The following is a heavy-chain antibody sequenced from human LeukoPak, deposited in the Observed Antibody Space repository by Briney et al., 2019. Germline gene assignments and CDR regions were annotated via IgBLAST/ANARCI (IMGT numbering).Heavy chain of an antibody. CDR2: ISSSSSYI. CDR3: ARVSGGGWVVPAAIVDY. CDR1: GFTFSNDA. Sequence: GGSLRLSCAASGFTFSNDAMSWVRQAPGKGLEWVSSISSSSSYIYYADSVKGRFTISRDNAKNSLYLQMNSLRAEDTAVYYCARVSGGGWVVPAAIVDYWGQGTLVTVSS. D-gene: IGHD2-2*01. V-gene: IGHV3-21*01. J-gene: IGHJ4*02.